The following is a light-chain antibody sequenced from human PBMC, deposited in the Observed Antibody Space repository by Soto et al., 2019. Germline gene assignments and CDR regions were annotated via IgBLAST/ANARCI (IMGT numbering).Light chain of an antibody. Sequence: AIQLTQSPSSLCASVGDRVTITCRASQAIRTALGWYQQKPGKVPKLLIYAASTLQSGVPSRFSGSGSGTDFTLTISSLQPEDFATYYCLLDFRYFWAFGQGTKVDIK. CDR3: LLDFRYFWA. CDR2: AAS. CDR1: QAIRTA. J-gene: IGKJ1*01. V-gene: IGKV1-6*01.